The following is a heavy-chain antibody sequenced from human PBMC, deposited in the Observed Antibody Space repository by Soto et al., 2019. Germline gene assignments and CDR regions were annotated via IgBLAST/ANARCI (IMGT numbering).Heavy chain of an antibody. CDR1: GGTFSSYT. CDR3: ARDYGDYLDAFDI. Sequence: QVQLVQSGAEVKQPGSSVKVSCKASGGTFSSYTISWVRQAPGQGLEWMGRIIPILGIANYAQKFQGRVTITADKSTSTAYMELSSLRSEDTAVYYCARDYGDYLDAFDIWGQGTMVTVSS. V-gene: IGHV1-69*08. CDR2: IIPILGIA. D-gene: IGHD4-17*01. J-gene: IGHJ3*02.